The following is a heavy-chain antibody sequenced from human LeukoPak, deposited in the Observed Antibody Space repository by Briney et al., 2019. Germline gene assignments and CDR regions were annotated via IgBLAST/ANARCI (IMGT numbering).Heavy chain of an antibody. CDR3: TRRGYYYDSSGYYYGY. CDR2: IRSKANSYAT. V-gene: IGHV3-73*01. CDR1: GFTFSGSA. D-gene: IGHD3-22*01. Sequence: PGGSLRLSCAASGFTFSGSAMHWVRQASGKGLEWVGRIRSKANSYATAYAASVKGRFTISRDDSKNTAYLQMNSLKTEDTAVYYCTRRGYYYDSSGYYYGYWGREPWSPSPQ. J-gene: IGHJ4*02.